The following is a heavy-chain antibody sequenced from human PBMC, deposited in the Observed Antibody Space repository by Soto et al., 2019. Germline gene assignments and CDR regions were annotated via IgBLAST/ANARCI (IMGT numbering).Heavy chain of an antibody. Sequence: GGSLRLSCAASGFTFSSYAMSWVRQTPGKGLEWVSAISGSGGSTYYADSVKGRFTISRDNSKNTLYLQMNSLRAEDTAVYYCAKGARLGDFWSGYFTPYYYYGMDVWGQGTTVTVSS. CDR2: ISGSGGST. V-gene: IGHV3-23*01. D-gene: IGHD3-3*01. CDR1: GFTFSSYA. CDR3: AKGARLGDFWSGYFTPYYYYGMDV. J-gene: IGHJ6*02.